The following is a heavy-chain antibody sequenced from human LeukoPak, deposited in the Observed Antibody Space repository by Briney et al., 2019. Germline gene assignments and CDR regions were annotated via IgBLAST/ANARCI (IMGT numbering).Heavy chain of an antibody. D-gene: IGHD6-13*01. CDR2: IYYSGST. Sequence: SETLSLTCTVSGDSISSSSYYWGWIRQPPGKGLEWIGSIYYSGSTYYNPYLKSRVTISVDTSKNQFSLKLRSVTAADTAVYYCARKYSSNWYFFDYWDQGTLVTVSS. V-gene: IGHV4-39*01. J-gene: IGHJ4*02. CDR3: ARKYSSNWYFFDY. CDR1: GDSISSSSYY.